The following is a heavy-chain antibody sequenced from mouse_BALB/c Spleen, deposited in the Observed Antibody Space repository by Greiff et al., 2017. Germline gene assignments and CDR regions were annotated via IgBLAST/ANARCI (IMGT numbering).Heavy chain of an antibody. CDR2: IDPSDSET. CDR3: ASQGTMITTGYYAMDY. Sequence: QVQLKQPGAELVKPGAPVKLSCKASGYTFTSYWMNWVKQRPGRGLEWIGRIDPSDSETHYNQKFKDKATLTVDKSSSTAYIQLSSLTSEDSAVYYCASQGTMITTGYYAMDYWGQGTSVTVSS. CDR1: GYTFTSYW. V-gene: IGHV1-69*02. D-gene: IGHD2-4*01. J-gene: IGHJ4*01.